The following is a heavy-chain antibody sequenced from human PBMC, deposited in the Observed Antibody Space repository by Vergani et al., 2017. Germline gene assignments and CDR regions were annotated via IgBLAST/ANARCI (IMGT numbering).Heavy chain of an antibody. Sequence: QVQLEESGGGVVQPGRSLRLSCAGSGFTLSSHAMHWVRQAPGKGLEWVAFIWYDGSKEYYADSVKGRFTISRDNSKNTLFLHMNSLRPEDTAVYYCAKLDYFRPDIWGQGALVTVSS. CDR3: AKLDYFRPDI. V-gene: IGHV3-33*06. D-gene: IGHD2/OR15-2a*01. J-gene: IGHJ4*02. CDR1: GFTLSSHA. CDR2: IWYDGSKE.